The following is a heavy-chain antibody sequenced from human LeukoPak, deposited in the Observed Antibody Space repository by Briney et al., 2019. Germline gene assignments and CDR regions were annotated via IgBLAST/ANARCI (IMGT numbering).Heavy chain of an antibody. CDR1: GFTVSSNY. J-gene: IGHJ4*02. V-gene: IGHV3-21*01. D-gene: IGHD2-15*01. CDR3: ARVDGYCSGGSCYIEDY. CDR2: ISSSSSYI. Sequence: PGGSLRLSCAASGFTVSSNYMNWVRQAPGKGLEWVSSISSSSSYIYYADSVKGRFTISRDNAKNSLYLQMNSLRAEDTAVYYCARVDGYCSGGSCYIEDYWGQGTLVTVSS.